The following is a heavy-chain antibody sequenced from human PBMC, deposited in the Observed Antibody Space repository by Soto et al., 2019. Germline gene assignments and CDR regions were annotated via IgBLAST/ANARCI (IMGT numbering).Heavy chain of an antibody. CDR1: GDSVSSNSAA. J-gene: IGHJ4*01. CDR3: ARTIRRHGVKYCGY. Sequence: SQTLSLTCAISGDSVSSNSAAWNWIRLSPSRVLEWLGRTYYRSKWFNDHAVSVKSRITINSDTSKNQFSLQLNSVTPEDTAVYYSARTIRRHGVKYCGYRREQTLVTTCS. CDR2: TYYRSKWFN. D-gene: IGHD3-10*01. V-gene: IGHV6-1*01.